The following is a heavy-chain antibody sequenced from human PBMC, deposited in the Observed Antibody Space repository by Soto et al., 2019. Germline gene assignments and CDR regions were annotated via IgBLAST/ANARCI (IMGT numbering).Heavy chain of an antibody. CDR2: IYYSGST. D-gene: IGHD6-6*01. CDR1: GGSISGYY. Sequence: SETLSLTCTISGGSISGYYWSWIRQPPGKGLEWIGYIYYSGSTNYNPSLKSRVTISVDTSKNQFSLKLSSVTAADTAVYYCARVVPQYSSSSPSFDPWGQGTLVTVSS. J-gene: IGHJ5*02. CDR3: ARVVPQYSSSSPSFDP. V-gene: IGHV4-59*01.